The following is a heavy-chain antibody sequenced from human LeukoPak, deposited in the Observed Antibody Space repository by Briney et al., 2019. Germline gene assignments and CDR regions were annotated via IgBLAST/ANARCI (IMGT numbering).Heavy chain of an antibody. J-gene: IGHJ4*02. V-gene: IGHV3-30*18. D-gene: IGHD1-1*01. CDR1: GFTFSTYG. CDR3: AKVQLERRELLPNFDY. CDR2: IPYDGRNT. Sequence: PGTSLRLSCAASGFTFSTYGMHWVRQAPGKGPEWVAVIPYDGRNTYYADSVKGRFIISRDNSKNTLYLQMNSLRVEDTAVYYCAKVQLERRELLPNFDYWGQGTLVTVSS.